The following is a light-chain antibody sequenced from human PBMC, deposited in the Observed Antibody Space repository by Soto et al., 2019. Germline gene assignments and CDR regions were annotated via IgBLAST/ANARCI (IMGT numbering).Light chain of an antibody. Sequence: DIQMTQSPSTRSASVGDRVTITCRASQSISSWLAWYQQKPGKAPKLLIYKASTLESGVPSNFSGSGSGTEFSLTISSLQPEDFATYYCQQANSFPITFGQGTRLEIK. J-gene: IGKJ5*01. CDR2: KAS. V-gene: IGKV1-5*03. CDR1: QSISSW. CDR3: QQANSFPIT.